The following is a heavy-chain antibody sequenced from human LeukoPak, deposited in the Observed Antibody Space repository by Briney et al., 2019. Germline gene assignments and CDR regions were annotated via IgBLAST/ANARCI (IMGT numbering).Heavy chain of an antibody. CDR2: IIPIFGTA. CDR3: AREVATIERGPSNWFDP. CDR1: GGTFSSYA. V-gene: IGHV1-69*05. Sequence: SVKVSCKASGGTFSSYAISWVRQAPGQGLKWMGGIIPIFGTANYAQKFQGRVTITTDESTSTAYMELSSLRSEDTAVYYCAREVATIERGPSNWFDPWGQGTLVTVSS. J-gene: IGHJ5*02. D-gene: IGHD5-12*01.